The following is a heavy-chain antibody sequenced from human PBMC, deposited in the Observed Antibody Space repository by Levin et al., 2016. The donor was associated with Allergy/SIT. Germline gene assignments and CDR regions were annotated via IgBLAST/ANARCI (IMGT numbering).Heavy chain of an antibody. D-gene: IGHD3-9*01. V-gene: IGHV4-39*01. CDR2: IYYSGST. CDR3: ARHVRYDLLTGHFDH. CDR1: GGSISSSNYY. J-gene: IGHJ4*02. Sequence: SETLSLTCTVSGGSISSSNYYWGWIRQPPGKGLEWIGSIYYSGSTYYNPSLKSRVTISVHTSKSQFSLKLDSVTAADTALYYCARHVRYDLLTGHFDHWGQGTPVTVSS.